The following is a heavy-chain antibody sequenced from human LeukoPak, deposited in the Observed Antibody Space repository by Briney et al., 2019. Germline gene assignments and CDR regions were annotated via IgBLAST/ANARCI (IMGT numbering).Heavy chain of an antibody. CDR2: IYSGGST. CDR1: GFTVSTYY. V-gene: IGHV3-53*01. D-gene: IGHD2-2*01. CDR3: ARGLGYCTSTTCLLPFDY. J-gene: IGHJ4*02. Sequence: PGGSLRLSCAASGFTVSTYYMTWVRQAPGKGLECVSVIYSGGSTYYADSVKGRFTISRDNSKNTLSREMNSLKAEHTAMYYCARGLGYCTSTTCLLPFDYWGQGARVSLSS.